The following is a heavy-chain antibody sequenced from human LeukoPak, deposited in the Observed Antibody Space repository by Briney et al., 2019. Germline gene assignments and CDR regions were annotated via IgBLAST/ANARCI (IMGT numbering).Heavy chain of an antibody. J-gene: IGHJ4*02. CDR2: IWYDGGNK. V-gene: IGHV3-33*01. D-gene: IGHD1/OR15-1a*01. CDR3: ARDQAGTTNAIDY. Sequence: GGSLRLSCAASGFTLSDYGMYWVRQAPGKGLEWVAVIWYDGGNKYYADSVKGRFTISRDNAKNTLYLQMNSLRAEDTAVYYCARDQAGTTNAIDYWGQGTLVTVSS. CDR1: GFTLSDYG.